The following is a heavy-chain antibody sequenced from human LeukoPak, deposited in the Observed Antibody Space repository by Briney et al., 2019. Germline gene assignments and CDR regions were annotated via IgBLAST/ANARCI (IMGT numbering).Heavy chain of an antibody. V-gene: IGHV1-8*01. J-gene: IGHJ4*02. CDR1: GYTFTSYD. CDR2: MNPNSGNT. CDR3: ARFRPVRGVYYFDY. D-gene: IGHD3-10*02. Sequence: ASVKVSCKASGYTFTSYDINWVRQATGQGLEWMGWMNPNSGNTGYAQKFQGRVTMTRNTSISTAYMELSSLRSEDTAVYYCARFRPVRGVYYFDYWGQGTLVTVSS.